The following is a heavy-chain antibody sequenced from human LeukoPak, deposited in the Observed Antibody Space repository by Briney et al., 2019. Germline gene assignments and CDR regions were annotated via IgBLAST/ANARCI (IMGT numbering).Heavy chain of an antibody. CDR1: GGSISSGTYF. Sequence: SQTLSLTCTVSGGSISSGTYFWNWIRQHPGQGLEWIGYIHYSGTTYYNPSLKSRITLSVDTSKNQFSLNLSSVTAADTAVYFCARIPSLRYFGWLGAFDIWGQGTKVTVSS. CDR2: IHYSGTT. D-gene: IGHD3-9*01. V-gene: IGHV4-31*03. CDR3: ARIPSLRYFGWLGAFDI. J-gene: IGHJ3*02.